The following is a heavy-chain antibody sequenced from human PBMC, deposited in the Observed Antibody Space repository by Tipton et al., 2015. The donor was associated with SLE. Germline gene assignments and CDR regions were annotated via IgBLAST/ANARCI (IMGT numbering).Heavy chain of an antibody. CDR1: GASITSGDYS. CDR3: AREGYSSGWDGDFDY. Sequence: TLSLTCTVSGASITSGDYSWSWIRQPVGKGLEWIGRIHPSGSTKYNPSLTSRLTISVDTSKSQFSLNLNSVTAADTAVYYCAREGYSSGWDGDFDYWGQGTLVTVSS. J-gene: IGHJ4*02. D-gene: IGHD6-19*01. V-gene: IGHV4-61*02. CDR2: IHPSGST.